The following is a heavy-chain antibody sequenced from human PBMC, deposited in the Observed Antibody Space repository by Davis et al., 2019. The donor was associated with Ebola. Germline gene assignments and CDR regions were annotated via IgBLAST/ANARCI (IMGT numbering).Heavy chain of an antibody. J-gene: IGHJ4*02. Sequence: PSETLSLTCTVSGGSISSGGYYWSWIRQHPGKGLEWIGYIYYSGSTYYNPSLKSRVTISVDTSKNQFSLKLSSVTAADAAVYYCARGGGYGKGIDYWGQGTLVTVSS. CDR2: IYYSGST. CDR3: ARGGGYGKGIDY. CDR1: GGSISSGGYY. D-gene: IGHD5-12*01. V-gene: IGHV4-31*03.